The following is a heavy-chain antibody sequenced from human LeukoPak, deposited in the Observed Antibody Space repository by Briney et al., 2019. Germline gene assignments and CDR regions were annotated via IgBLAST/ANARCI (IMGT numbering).Heavy chain of an antibody. CDR1: GGSLTSPTYF. J-gene: IGHJ4*02. V-gene: IGHV4-61*01. D-gene: IGHD1-20*01. Sequence: LSETLSLTCTVSGGSLTSPTYFQWSWIRQPPGKGLEFIGKIYATGIVKFNPALESRLTMSLDTSGSQFFLQLSSVTAEDSAVYYCARFRSGNWYHFDSWGQETRVTVPS. CDR2: IYATGIV. CDR3: ARFRSGNWYHFDS.